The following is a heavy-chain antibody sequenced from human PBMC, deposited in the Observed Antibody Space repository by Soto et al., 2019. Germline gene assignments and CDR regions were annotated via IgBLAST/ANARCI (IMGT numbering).Heavy chain of an antibody. CDR2: IYYSGST. CDR3: ARHAGWYVGSGLFDP. V-gene: IGHV4-39*01. J-gene: IGHJ5*02. CDR1: GGSISSSSYY. Sequence: QLQLQESGPGLVKPSETLSLTCTVSGGSISSSSYYWGWIRQPPGKGLEWIGSIYYSGSTYYNPSLKSRVTISVDTSKNQFSLKLSSVTAADTAVYYCARHAGWYVGSGLFDPWGQGTLVTVSS. D-gene: IGHD6-19*01.